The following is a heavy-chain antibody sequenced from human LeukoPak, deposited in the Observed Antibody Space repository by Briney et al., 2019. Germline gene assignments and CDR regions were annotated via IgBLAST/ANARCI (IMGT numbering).Heavy chain of an antibody. D-gene: IGHD3-22*01. Sequence: GESLRLSCAASGVSFSSYWMSWVRQAPGKGLEWVVNIKQDGSEKYYVGSVKGRCTISRENAKNSLYLQMNSLRAEDTAVHYCAKSVFDSSGDPYLDVWGKGTTVTISS. V-gene: IGHV3-7*01. CDR2: IKQDGSEK. CDR3: AKSVFDSSGDPYLDV. CDR1: GVSFSSYW. J-gene: IGHJ6*03.